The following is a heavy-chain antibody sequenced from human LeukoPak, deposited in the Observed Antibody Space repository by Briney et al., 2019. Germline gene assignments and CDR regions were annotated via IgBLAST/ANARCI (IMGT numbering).Heavy chain of an antibody. J-gene: IGHJ4*02. D-gene: IGHD1-14*01. Sequence: SETLSLTCTVSGYSISSGYYWGWSRQPPGNGVEWIGSIYHSGSTYYNPSLKSRVTISVDTSKNQFSLKLSSVTAADTVVYYCARANQLGIFDYWGQGTLVTVSS. CDR1: GYSISSGYY. V-gene: IGHV4-38-2*02. CDR2: IYHSGST. CDR3: ARANQLGIFDY.